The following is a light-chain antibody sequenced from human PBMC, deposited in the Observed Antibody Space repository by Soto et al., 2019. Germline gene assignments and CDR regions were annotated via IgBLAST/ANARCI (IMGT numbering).Light chain of an antibody. V-gene: IGKV3-15*01. Sequence: EIVMTQSPATLSVSPGERATLSCRASQSVSSNLAWYQQKPGQAPRLLIYGASTRATGIPARFSGSGSGTEFTLTISSLQSKDFSVYYCQQYNNWPPVTFGGGTKVEIK. CDR3: QQYNNWPPVT. CDR1: QSVSSN. J-gene: IGKJ4*01. CDR2: GAS.